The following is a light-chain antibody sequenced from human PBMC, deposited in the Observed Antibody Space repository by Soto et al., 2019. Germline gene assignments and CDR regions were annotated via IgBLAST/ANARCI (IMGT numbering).Light chain of an antibody. CDR3: QQYNNWLLYT. CDR2: GAS. Sequence: EIVMTQSPATLSASPGERATLSCRASQSVSSNLAWYQQKPGQAPRLLIYGASTRATGIPARFSGSGSGTEFTLTISSLQSEDFAVYYCQQYNNWLLYTFGQGTRLEIK. V-gene: IGKV3-15*01. J-gene: IGKJ5*01. CDR1: QSVSSN.